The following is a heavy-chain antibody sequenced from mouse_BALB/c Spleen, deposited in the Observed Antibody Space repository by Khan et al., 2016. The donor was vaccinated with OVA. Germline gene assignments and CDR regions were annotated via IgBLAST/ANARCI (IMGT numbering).Heavy chain of an antibody. Sequence: EVQLQESGGGLVQPGGSRKLSCAASGFSLSNFGVHWVRQAPAKGLEWVAYISSDSYTIYYADTVRGRFTISRDNPKNTLFLQMTSLRYEDTAMYYCVRANWAWFAYWGQGTLVTVSA. J-gene: IGHJ3*01. V-gene: IGHV5-17*02. D-gene: IGHD4-1*01. CDR1: GFSLSNFG. CDR2: ISSDSYTI. CDR3: VRANWAWFAY.